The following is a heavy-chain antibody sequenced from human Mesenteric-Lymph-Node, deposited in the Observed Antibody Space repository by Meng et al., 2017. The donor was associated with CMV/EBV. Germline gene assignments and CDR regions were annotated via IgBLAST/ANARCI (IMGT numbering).Heavy chain of an antibody. Sequence: GESLKISCAASGFTFSSYSMNWVRQAPGKGLEWVSSISSSSYIYYADSVKGRFTISRDNAKNSLYLQMNSLRAEDTAVYYCARAAAMVTCDYWGQGTLVTVSS. CDR3: ARAAAMVTCDY. CDR2: ISSSSYI. D-gene: IGHD5-18*01. V-gene: IGHV3-21*01. CDR1: GFTFSSYS. J-gene: IGHJ4*02.